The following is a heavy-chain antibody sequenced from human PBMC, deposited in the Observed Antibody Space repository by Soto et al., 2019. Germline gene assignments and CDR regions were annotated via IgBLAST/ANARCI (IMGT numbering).Heavy chain of an antibody. J-gene: IGHJ6*02. CDR3: ARESGAYCTNGVCYAGWVYYYYYGMDV. V-gene: IGHV1-46*01. D-gene: IGHD2-8*01. CDR2: INPSGGST. Sequence: ASVKVSCKASGYTFTGYYMHWVRQAPGQGLEWMGIINPSGGSTSYAQKFQGRVTMTRDTSTSTVYMELSSLRSEDTAVYYCARESGAYCTNGVCYAGWVYYYYYGMDVWGQGTTVTVSS. CDR1: GYTFTGYY.